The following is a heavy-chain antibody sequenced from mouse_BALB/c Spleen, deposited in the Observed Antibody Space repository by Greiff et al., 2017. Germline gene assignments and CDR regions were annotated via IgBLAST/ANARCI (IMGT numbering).Heavy chain of an antibody. CDR1: GYSFTSYY. CDR2: IDPFNGGT. D-gene: IGHD1-1*01. J-gene: IGHJ3*01. CDR3: ARGDYGSSPFAY. V-gene: IGHV1S135*01. Sequence: EVQLQQSGPELMKPGASVKISCKASGYSFTSYYMHWVKQSHGKSLEWIGYIDPFNGGTSYNQKFKGKATLTVDKSSSTAYMHLSSLTSEDSAVYYCARGDYGSSPFAYWGQGTLVTVSA.